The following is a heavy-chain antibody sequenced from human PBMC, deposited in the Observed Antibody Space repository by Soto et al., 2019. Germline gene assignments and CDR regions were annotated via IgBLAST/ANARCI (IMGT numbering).Heavy chain of an antibody. Sequence: EVQLLESGGGLVQPGGSLRLSCAASGFKFGNYGMNWVRQAPGKGLEWVSGISGGGGSTYYADSVKGRFTISRDPSKNTVFLEMNSLRAEDTAVYYCAKGFIVVVTGLRPDDAFDVWGQGTLVTVSA. D-gene: IGHD2-21*02. CDR3: AKGFIVVVTGLRPDDAFDV. J-gene: IGHJ3*01. V-gene: IGHV3-23*01. CDR1: GFKFGNYG. CDR2: ISGGGGST.